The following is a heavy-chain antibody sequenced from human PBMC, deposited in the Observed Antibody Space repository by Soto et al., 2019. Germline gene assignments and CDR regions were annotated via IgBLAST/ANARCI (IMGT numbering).Heavy chain of an antibody. D-gene: IGHD6-19*01. CDR2: ISNSGGTI. CDR3: ARGIAVAGTFWFDS. Sequence: PGGSLRLSCAASGFTFSHYYMSWIRQAPGKGLEWVSYISNSGGTIYYADSVKGRLTISRDNARNSLSLQMNSLRAEDTAVYYCARGIAVAGTFWFDSWGQGTLVTVSS. V-gene: IGHV3-11*01. J-gene: IGHJ5*01. CDR1: GFTFSHYY.